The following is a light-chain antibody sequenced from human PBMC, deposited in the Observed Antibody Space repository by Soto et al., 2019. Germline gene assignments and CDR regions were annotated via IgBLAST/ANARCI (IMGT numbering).Light chain of an antibody. CDR3: QQYGSLSWT. CDR1: QSVSSNY. Sequence: DIVLTQSPGTLSLSPGERATLSCRASQSVSSNYLAWYQQKPGQAPRLLIHGASTRATGVPDRFSGSGSGTDFTLTISRLDPEDFAVYHCQQYGSLSWTFGKGTKVDIK. J-gene: IGKJ1*01. CDR2: GAS. V-gene: IGKV3-20*01.